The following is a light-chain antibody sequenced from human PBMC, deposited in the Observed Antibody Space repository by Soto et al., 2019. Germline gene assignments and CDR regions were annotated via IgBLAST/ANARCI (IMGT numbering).Light chain of an antibody. CDR2: DVS. V-gene: IGKV1-5*01. J-gene: IGKJ1*01. CDR3: QQRYTFSWT. Sequence: TQCPPIMTEYAGDTVTVTRRASQNVSGWLAWYQQKPGEAPKLLIYDVSDLPRGVPSRFSGSGSGTKFTLTIASLQPDDLATYYCQQRYTFSWTFGPGTKADIK. CDR1: QNVSGW.